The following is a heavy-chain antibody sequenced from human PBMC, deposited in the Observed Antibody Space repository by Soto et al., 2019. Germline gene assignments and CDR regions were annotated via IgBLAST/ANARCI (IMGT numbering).Heavy chain of an antibody. CDR2: INAGNGNT. D-gene: IGHD6-6*01. CDR3: ARARIAARIDFDY. CDR1: GYTFTSYA. J-gene: IGHJ4*02. Sequence: ASVKVSWKGSGYTFTSYAVHWVRQAPGQRLEWMGWINAGNGNTKYSQKFQGRVTITRDTSASTAYMELSSLRSEDTAVYYCARARIAARIDFDYWGQGTLVTVSS. V-gene: IGHV1-3*01.